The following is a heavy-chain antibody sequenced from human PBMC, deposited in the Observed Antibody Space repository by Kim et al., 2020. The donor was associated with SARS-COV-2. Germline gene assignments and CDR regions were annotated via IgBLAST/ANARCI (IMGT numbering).Heavy chain of an antibody. D-gene: IGHD2-15*01. CDR3: ARETFYCSGGSCYPGYYYYYYGMDV. V-gene: IGHV1-46*01. CDR2: INPSGGST. Sequence: ASVKVSCKASGYTFTSYYMHWVRQAPGQGLEWMGIINPSGGSTSYAQKFQGRVTMTRDTSTSTVYMELSSLRSEDTAVYYCARETFYCSGGSCYPGYYYYYYGMDVWGQGTTVTVSS. J-gene: IGHJ6*02. CDR1: GYTFTSYY.